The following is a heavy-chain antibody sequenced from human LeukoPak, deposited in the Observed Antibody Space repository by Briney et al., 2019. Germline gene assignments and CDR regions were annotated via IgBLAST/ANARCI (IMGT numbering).Heavy chain of an antibody. CDR3: AKDAGYSYGQGFDS. CDR2: IYYSGTT. Sequence: SETLSLTCSVSGGSISSYYWSWIRRPPGKGPEWIGYIYYSGTTNYNPSPKSRVSISVDTSKNQFSLQLNSVTAADTAVYYCAKDAGYSYGQGFDSWGQGTLVTVSS. J-gene: IGHJ5*01. V-gene: IGHV4-59*01. D-gene: IGHD5-18*01. CDR1: GGSISSYY.